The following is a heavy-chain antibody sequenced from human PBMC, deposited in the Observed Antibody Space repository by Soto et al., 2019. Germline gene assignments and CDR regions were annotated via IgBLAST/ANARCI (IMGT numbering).Heavy chain of an antibody. J-gene: IGHJ4*02. CDR2: ISSSGSTI. Sequence: PGGSLRLSCAASGFTFSSYEMNWVRQAPGKGLEWVSYISSSGSTIYYADSVKDRFTISRDNAKNSLYLQVNSLRAEDTAVYYCARGYCSGGSCYSDYWGQGTLVTVSS. CDR3: ARGYCSGGSCYSDY. CDR1: GFTFSSYE. V-gene: IGHV3-48*03. D-gene: IGHD2-15*01.